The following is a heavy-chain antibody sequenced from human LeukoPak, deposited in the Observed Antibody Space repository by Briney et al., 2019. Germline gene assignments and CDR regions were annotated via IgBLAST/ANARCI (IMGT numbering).Heavy chain of an antibody. CDR2: IYPGDSDT. CDR3: ARYRAGYSGYDPPYYFDY. V-gene: IGHV5-51*01. D-gene: IGHD5-12*01. J-gene: IGHJ4*02. CDR1: GYSITSYW. Sequence: GESLKISCKGSGYSITSYWIAWVRQMPGKGLEWIGIIYPGDSDTRYSPSFQGQVTISVDKSISTAYLQWSSLKASDTAMYYCARYRAGYSGYDPPYYFDYWGQGTLVTVSS.